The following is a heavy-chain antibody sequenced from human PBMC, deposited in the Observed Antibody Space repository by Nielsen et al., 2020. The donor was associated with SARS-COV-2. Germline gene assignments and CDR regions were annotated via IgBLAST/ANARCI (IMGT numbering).Heavy chain of an antibody. Sequence: GESLKISCAASGFTFSSYGMHWVRQAPGKGLEWVAVISYDGSNKYYADSVKGRFTISRDNSKNTLYLQMNSLRAEDTAVYYCAKGDSGSYLGFDYWGQGTLVTVSS. CDR3: AKGDSGSYLGFDY. V-gene: IGHV3-30*18. CDR1: GFTFSSYG. CDR2: ISYDGSNK. J-gene: IGHJ4*02. D-gene: IGHD1-26*01.